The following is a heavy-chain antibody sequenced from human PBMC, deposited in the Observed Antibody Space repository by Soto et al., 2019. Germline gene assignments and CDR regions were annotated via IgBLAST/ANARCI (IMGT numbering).Heavy chain of an antibody. CDR2: ISSSSRIT. Sequence: GGSLRLPCAASGFIFRSYSLNWVRQVPGKGLEWLSYISSSSRITYYADSVKGRFTVSRDNAKNSLYLQMNSLRDEDTAVYYCARDQDIVVAPGAYGMDVWGQGTRSPSP. CDR1: GFIFRSYS. V-gene: IGHV3-48*02. CDR3: ARDQDIVVAPGAYGMDV. J-gene: IGHJ6*02. D-gene: IGHD2-2*01.